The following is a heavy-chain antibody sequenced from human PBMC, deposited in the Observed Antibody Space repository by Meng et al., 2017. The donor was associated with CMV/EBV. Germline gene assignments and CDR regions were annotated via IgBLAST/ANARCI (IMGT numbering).Heavy chain of an antibody. D-gene: IGHD2-15*01. CDR2: ISYGGINT. CDR3: ARDRGASVVAAARGYFYYGMDV. J-gene: IGHJ6*02. V-gene: IGHV3-30-3*01. CDR1: GFTFTNNA. Sequence: GSLRLSCAASGFTFTNNAMHWVRQAPGKGLECVAVISYGGINTYHADPVRGRFTISRDNSKNTVYLQMNNLRADDTAVYYCARDRGASVVAAARGYFYYGMDVWGQGTTVTVSS.